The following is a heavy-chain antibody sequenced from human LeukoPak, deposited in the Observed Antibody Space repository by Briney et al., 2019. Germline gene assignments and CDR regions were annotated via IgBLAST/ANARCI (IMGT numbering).Heavy chain of an antibody. D-gene: IGHD6-13*01. CDR2: ISSTGSHV. CDR3: ASCPYTSSWVGLSDP. J-gene: IGHJ5*02. CDR1: GFTFSNYI. V-gene: IGHV3-21*01. Sequence: GGSLRLSCAASGFTFSNYIMSWVRQPPGKGLEWVSSISSTGSHVYYADSVKGRFTISRDNARDSLYLQMNSLRAEDTAVYYWASCPYTSSWVGLSDPWGQGTLVTVSS.